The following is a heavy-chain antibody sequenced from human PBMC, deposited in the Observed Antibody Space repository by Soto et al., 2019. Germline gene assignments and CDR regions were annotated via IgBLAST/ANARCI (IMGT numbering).Heavy chain of an antibody. V-gene: IGHV3-30*18. J-gene: IGHJ4*02. CDR3: LKDAAYYYDISGYSYYFDY. D-gene: IGHD3-22*01. Sequence: GGSLRLSCAASGFTFSSYGMHWVRQAPGKGLEWVAVISYDGSNKYYADSVKVRFTIYRDNSKNTLYLQMNSLRAEDTAVYYCLKDAAYYYDISGYSYYFDYWGQGTLVTVFS. CDR1: GFTFSSYG. CDR2: ISYDGSNK.